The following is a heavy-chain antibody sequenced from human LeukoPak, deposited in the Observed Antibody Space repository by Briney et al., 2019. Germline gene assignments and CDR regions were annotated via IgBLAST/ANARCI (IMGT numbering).Heavy chain of an antibody. CDR1: GYTFTSYD. CDR3: ATASGDY. CDR2: MNPNSGNT. V-gene: IGHV1-8*01. Sequence: ASVKVSCKASGYTFTSYDINWVRQAPGQGLEWMGWMNPNSGNTGYAQKFQGRVTMTEDTSTDTAYMELSSLRSEDTAVYYCATASGDYWGQGTLVTVSS. J-gene: IGHJ4*02. D-gene: IGHD3-10*01.